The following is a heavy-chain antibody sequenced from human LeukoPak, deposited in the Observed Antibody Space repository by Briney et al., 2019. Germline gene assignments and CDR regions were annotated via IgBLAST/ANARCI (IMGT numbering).Heavy chain of an antibody. V-gene: IGHV1-2*02. Sequence: GASVKVSCKASGYTFTGYYMHWVRQAPGQGLEWMGWINPNSGGTNYAQKFQGRVTMTRDTSISTAYMELSRLRSDDTAVYYCARDRDYGEYVYVFDYWGQGTLVTVSS. J-gene: IGHJ4*02. CDR3: ARDRDYGEYVYVFDY. CDR2: INPNSGGT. D-gene: IGHD4-17*01. CDR1: GYTFTGYY.